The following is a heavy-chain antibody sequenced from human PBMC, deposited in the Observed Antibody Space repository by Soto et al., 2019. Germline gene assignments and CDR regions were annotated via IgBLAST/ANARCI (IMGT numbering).Heavy chain of an antibody. V-gene: IGHV4-31*03. CDR3: AAGGHTVTPRSRFDP. CDR2: IYYSGST. CDR1: GGSISSGGYY. J-gene: IGHJ5*02. Sequence: SETLSLTCTVSGGSISSGGYYWSWIRQHPGKGLEWIGYIYYSGSTYYNPSLKSRVTISEDTSKNQFSLKLSSVTAADTAVYYCAAGGHTVTPRSRFDPWGQGTLDIVSA. D-gene: IGHD4-17*01.